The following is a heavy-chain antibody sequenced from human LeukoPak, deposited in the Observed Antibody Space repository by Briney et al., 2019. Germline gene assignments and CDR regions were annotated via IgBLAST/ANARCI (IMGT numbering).Heavy chain of an antibody. CDR3: AKTQGYYDA. J-gene: IGHJ5*02. Sequence: PGGSPRLSCVASGFTFSNYAMSWVRQAPGKGLELVSGIYGSDGKTVYGDAVKGRFTISRDNSKNTLYLQMNSLRADDTAVYYCAKTQGYYDAWGQGALVTVSS. CDR1: GFTFSNYA. CDR2: IYGSDGKT. D-gene: IGHD2-15*01. V-gene: IGHV3-23*01.